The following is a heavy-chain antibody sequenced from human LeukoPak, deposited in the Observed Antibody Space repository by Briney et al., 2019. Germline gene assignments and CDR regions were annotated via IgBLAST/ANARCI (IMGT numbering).Heavy chain of an antibody. CDR1: GLTFRNYL. CDR2: IKQDGSEK. V-gene: IGHV3-7*01. D-gene: IGHD6-19*01. CDR3: AGGSGWVFDY. Sequence: SGGSLRLSCAASGLTFRNYLMNCVRQAPGKGLEWVANIKQDGSEKYYVDSVKGRFTISRDNAKNSLYLQMNSLRAEDTAVYYCAGGSGWVFDYWGQGTLVTVSS. J-gene: IGHJ4*02.